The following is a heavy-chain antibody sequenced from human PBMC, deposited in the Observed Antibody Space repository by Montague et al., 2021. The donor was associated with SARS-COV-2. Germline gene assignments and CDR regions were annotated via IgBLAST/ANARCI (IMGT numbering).Heavy chain of an antibody. Sequence: PALVKPTQTLTLTCTFSGFSLSTSGMYVSWIRQPPGKALEWLARIDWDDDKYYSTSLKTRLTISKDTSKNQVVLTMTNMDPVDTATYYCARTYYDILTGRDYGMDVWGQGTTVTVSS. V-gene: IGHV2-70*11. D-gene: IGHD3-9*01. J-gene: IGHJ6*02. CDR2: IDWDDDK. CDR3: ARTYYDILTGRDYGMDV. CDR1: GFSLSTSGMY.